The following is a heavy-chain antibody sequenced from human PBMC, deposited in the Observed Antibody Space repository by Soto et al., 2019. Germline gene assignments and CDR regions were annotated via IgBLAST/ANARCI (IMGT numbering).Heavy chain of an antibody. V-gene: IGHV3-30-3*01. Sequence: QVQLVESGGGVVQPGRSLRLSCAASGFTFSSYAMHWVRQAPGKGLGWVAVISYDGSNKYYAASVKGRFTISRDNSKNTLYLQMNSLRAEDTAVYYGAGDGGYGDYDYWGRGTLVAVSS. J-gene: IGHJ4*02. D-gene: IGHD4-17*01. CDR3: AGDGGYGDYDY. CDR2: ISYDGSNK. CDR1: GFTFSSYA.